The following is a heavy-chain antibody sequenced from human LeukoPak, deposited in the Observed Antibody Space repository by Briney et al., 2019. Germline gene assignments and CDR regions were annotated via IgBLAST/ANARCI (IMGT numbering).Heavy chain of an antibody. V-gene: IGHV3-30*02. CDR1: GFTFSSYG. D-gene: IGHD4-17*01. J-gene: IGHJ4*02. CDR2: IRYDGSNK. CDR3: ARDEPTVTTGPPVGS. Sequence: GGSLRLSCAASGFTFSSYGMHWVRQAPGKGLEWVAFIRYDGSNKYYADSVKGRVTISRDNSKNTLYLQMHSLRAEDTAVYYCARDEPTVTTGPPVGSWGQGTLVTVSS.